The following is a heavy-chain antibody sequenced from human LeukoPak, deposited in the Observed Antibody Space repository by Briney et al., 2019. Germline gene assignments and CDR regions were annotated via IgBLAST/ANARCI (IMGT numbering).Heavy chain of an antibody. D-gene: IGHD7-27*01. CDR1: GYTFTSYG. J-gene: IGHJ4*02. V-gene: IGHV1-18*01. CDR3: ASTGDAVGYFDY. Sequence: ASVKVSCKASGYTFTSYGISWVRQAPGQGLEWMGWISAYNGNTNYAQKFQGRVTMTRDTSISTAYMELSRLRSDDTAVYYCASTGDAVGYFDYWGQGTLVTVSS. CDR2: ISAYNGNT.